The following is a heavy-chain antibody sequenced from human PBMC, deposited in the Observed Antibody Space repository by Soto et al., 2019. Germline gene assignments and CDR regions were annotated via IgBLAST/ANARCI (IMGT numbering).Heavy chain of an antibody. J-gene: IGHJ4*02. CDR1: GFPFSDYY. Sequence: GGSLRLSRAASGFPFSDYYISWIRQAPGKGLEWVSYISSSGSTIYYADSVKGRFTISRDNAKNSLYLQMNSLRAEDTAVYYCARAPGGYDYIWGSYRPRYFDYWGQGTLVTVSS. V-gene: IGHV3-11*01. CDR2: ISSSGSTI. CDR3: ARAPGGYDYIWGSYRPRYFDY. D-gene: IGHD3-16*02.